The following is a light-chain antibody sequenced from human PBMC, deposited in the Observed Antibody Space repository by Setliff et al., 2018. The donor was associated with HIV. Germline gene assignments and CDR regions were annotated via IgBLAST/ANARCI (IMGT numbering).Light chain of an antibody. V-gene: IGLV1-47*01. CDR2: RNN. CDR1: SSNIGSNY. Sequence: QSALTQPPSASGTPGQRVTISCSGSSSNIGSNYVYWYQQLPGTAPKLLIYRNNQRPSGVPDRFSGSKSGTSASLAISGLRSEDEADYYCASSDDTLNAHVFGGGTK. J-gene: IGLJ2*01. CDR3: ASSDDTLNAHV.